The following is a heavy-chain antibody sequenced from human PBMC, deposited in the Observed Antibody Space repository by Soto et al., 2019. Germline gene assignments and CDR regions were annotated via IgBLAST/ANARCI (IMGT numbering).Heavy chain of an antibody. Sequence: GGSLRLSCAASGFTFENYAMSWVRQAPGKGLEWVSAISGSGGTTYYSDSVKGRFTISRDNSKNTVYLQMNDLRVEDAAEYFCPEHSWAVFGLTAREYYGMDVWGRGSTCTVSS. J-gene: IGHJ6*04. CDR3: PEHSWAVFGLTAREYYGMDV. CDR2: ISGSGGTT. V-gene: IGHV3-23*01. CDR1: GFTFENYA. D-gene: IGHD2-21*01.